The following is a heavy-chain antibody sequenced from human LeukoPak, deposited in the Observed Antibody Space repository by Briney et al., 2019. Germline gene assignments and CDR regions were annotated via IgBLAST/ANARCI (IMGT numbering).Heavy chain of an antibody. D-gene: IGHD3-9*01. V-gene: IGHV4-39*01. J-gene: IGHJ4*02. CDR2: IYYSGRT. CDR1: GGSISSSSYY. CDR3: AKTNYDILTGYWDPFDY. Sequence: PSETLSLTCTVSGGSISSSSYYWGWIRQPPGKGLEWIGNIYYSGRTYYNPSLKSRVTISVDTSKNQFSLKLSSVTAADTAVYYCAKTNYDILTGYWDPFDYWGQGTLVTVSS.